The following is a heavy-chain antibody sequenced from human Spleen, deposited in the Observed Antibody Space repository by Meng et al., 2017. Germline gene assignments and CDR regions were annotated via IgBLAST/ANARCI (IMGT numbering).Heavy chain of an antibody. CDR2: ISYDGTDK. CDR1: GFTFSGYA. V-gene: IGHV3-30*04. Sequence: GESLKISCAASGFTFSGYAMHWVRQAPGKGLEWVAVISYDGTDKYYADSVKGRFTISRDNSKNTLHLQMNSLRAEDTAVYYWAKEPSPLPINDVFDIWGQGTMVTVSS. CDR3: AKEPSPLPINDVFDI. D-gene: IGHD1-26*01. J-gene: IGHJ3*02.